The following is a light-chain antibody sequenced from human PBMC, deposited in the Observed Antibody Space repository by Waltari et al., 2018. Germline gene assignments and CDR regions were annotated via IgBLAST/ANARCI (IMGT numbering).Light chain of an antibody. V-gene: IGLV4-69*01. CDR3: QAWGTGLIGV. Sequence: QVVLTQSPSASASLGASVNLTCTRRSGHNTYSIPWHQQQPERGPRYLMKVNHDGSHTKGGGIPDRFSGSTSGAERYLTISSLQSEDEADYYCQAWGTGLIGVFGGGTKLTVL. CDR1: SGHNTYS. J-gene: IGLJ3*02. CDR2: VNHDGSH.